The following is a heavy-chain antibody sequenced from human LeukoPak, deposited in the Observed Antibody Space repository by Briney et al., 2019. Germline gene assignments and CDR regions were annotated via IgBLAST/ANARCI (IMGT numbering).Heavy chain of an antibody. Sequence: PGGSLRLSCAASGFTFSSYGMHWVRQAPGKGLEWVAFIRYDGSNKYYADSVKGRFTISRDNSKNTLYLQMNSLRAEDTAVYYCAKTSTVVTPADVGSYFDCWGQGTLVSVSS. CDR2: IRYDGSNK. CDR3: AKTSTVVTPADVGSYFDC. V-gene: IGHV3-30*02. J-gene: IGHJ4*02. D-gene: IGHD4-23*01. CDR1: GFTFSSYG.